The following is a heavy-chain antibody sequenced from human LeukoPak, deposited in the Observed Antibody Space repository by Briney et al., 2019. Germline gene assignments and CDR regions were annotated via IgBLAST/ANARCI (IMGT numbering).Heavy chain of an antibody. D-gene: IGHD3-22*01. Sequence: PGGSLRLSCAASGFTFSSYAMHWVRQAPGKGLEYVSAISGSGGSTYYADSVKGRFTISRDNSKNTLYLQMNSLRAEDTAVYYCAKRKVVGNGGYYHTSPFQHWGQGTLVTVSS. CDR2: ISGSGGST. V-gene: IGHV3-23*01. CDR1: GFTFSSYA. J-gene: IGHJ1*01. CDR3: AKRKVVGNGGYYHTSPFQH.